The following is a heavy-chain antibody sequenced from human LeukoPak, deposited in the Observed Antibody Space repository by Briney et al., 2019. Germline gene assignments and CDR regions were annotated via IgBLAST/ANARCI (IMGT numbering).Heavy chain of an antibody. CDR3: ARGSMVRGGPYYFDY. CDR2: INHSGST. V-gene: IGHV4-39*07. Sequence: PSETLSLTCTVSGGSISSGGYYWSWIRQPPGKGLEWIGEINHSGSTNYNPSLKSRVTISVDTSKNQFSLKLSSVTAADTAVYYCARGSMVRGGPYYFDYWGQGTLVTVSS. J-gene: IGHJ4*02. D-gene: IGHD3-10*01. CDR1: GGSISSGGYY.